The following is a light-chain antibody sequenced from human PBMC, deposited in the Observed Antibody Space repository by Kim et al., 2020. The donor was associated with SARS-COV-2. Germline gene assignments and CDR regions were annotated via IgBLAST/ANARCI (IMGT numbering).Light chain of an antibody. CDR3: CSYAGSYILV. CDR2: DVS. CDR1: SSDVGGYNY. J-gene: IGLJ2*01. V-gene: IGLV2-11*01. Sequence: QSALTQPRSVSGSPGQSVTISCTGTSSDVGGYNYVSWYQQHPGKAPKLMIYDVSKRPSGVPDRFSGSKSGNTASLTISGLQAEDEADYYCCSYAGSYILVFGGGTKVTV.